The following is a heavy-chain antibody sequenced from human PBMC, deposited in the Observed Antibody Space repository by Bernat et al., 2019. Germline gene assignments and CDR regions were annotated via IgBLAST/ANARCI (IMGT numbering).Heavy chain of an antibody. D-gene: IGHD2-15*01. CDR1: GFTFSSYW. Sequence: EVQLVESGGGLVQPGGSLRLSCAASGFTFSSYWMSWVRQAPGKGVEWVANIKEDGSEKYYVDSVKGRFTISRDNAKNSLYLQMNSLRGEDTAVYYCASFTRRDPGDYWGQGTLVTVSS. V-gene: IGHV3-7*02. CDR2: IKEDGSEK. CDR3: ASFTRRDPGDY. J-gene: IGHJ4*02.